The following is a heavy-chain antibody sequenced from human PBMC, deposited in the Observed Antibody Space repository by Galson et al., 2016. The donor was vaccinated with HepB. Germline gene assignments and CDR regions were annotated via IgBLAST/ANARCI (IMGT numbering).Heavy chain of an antibody. J-gene: IGHJ4*02. CDR2: IDAGNGNT. CDR1: GYTFTTYP. Sequence: SVKVSCKASGYTFTTYPMHWVRQAPGQRLEWMGWIDAGNGNTKHSQKFQGRLSITRDTSASTAYMYLSSLRSEDTAVYYCARDPGLDYDILTGYYLPFVGSHGGQGTLVTVSS. V-gene: IGHV1-3*01. D-gene: IGHD3-9*01. CDR3: ARDPGLDYDILTGYYLPFVGSH.